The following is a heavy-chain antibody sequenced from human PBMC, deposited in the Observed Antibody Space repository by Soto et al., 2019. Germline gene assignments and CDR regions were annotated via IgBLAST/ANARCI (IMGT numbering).Heavy chain of an antibody. D-gene: IGHD2-2*01. CDR1: GYTFTGYY. CDR3: ARFPLYCSSTSCSNAGFAFDI. Sequence: ASVKVSCKASGYTFTGYYMHWVRQAPGQGLEWMGWINPNSGGTNYAQKFQGWVTMTRDTSISTAYIELSRLRSDDTAVYSCARFPLYCSSTSCSNAGFAFDIWGQGKMVTVSS. J-gene: IGHJ3*02. CDR2: INPNSGGT. V-gene: IGHV1-2*04.